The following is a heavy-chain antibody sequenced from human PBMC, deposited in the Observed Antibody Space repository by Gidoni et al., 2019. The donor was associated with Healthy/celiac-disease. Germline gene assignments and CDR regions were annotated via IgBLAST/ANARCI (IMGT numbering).Heavy chain of an antibody. Sequence: EVQLVESGGGLIQPGGSLRLSCAASGFTVSSNYMSWVRQAPGEGLEWVSVIYSGGSTYYADSVKGRFTISGDNSKNTLYLQMNSLRAEDTAVYYCARVSGYDYSAFDIWGQGTMVTVSS. V-gene: IGHV3-53*01. J-gene: IGHJ3*02. D-gene: IGHD5-12*01. CDR2: IYSGGST. CDR3: ARVSGYDYSAFDI. CDR1: GFTVSSNY.